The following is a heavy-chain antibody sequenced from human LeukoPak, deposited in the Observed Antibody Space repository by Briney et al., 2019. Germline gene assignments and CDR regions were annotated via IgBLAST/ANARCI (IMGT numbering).Heavy chain of an antibody. CDR1: GFTFSSYV. Sequence: GGSLRLSCAASGFTFSSYVIHWVRQAPGKGLEWVAMISYDGSNKYYADSVKGRFTISRDNSKNTLYLQMNSLKTEDTAVYYCAKDYYGSGSSSCGMDVWGQGTTVTVSS. V-gene: IGHV3-30-3*01. CDR2: ISYDGSNK. J-gene: IGHJ6*02. D-gene: IGHD3-10*01. CDR3: AKDYYGSGSSSCGMDV.